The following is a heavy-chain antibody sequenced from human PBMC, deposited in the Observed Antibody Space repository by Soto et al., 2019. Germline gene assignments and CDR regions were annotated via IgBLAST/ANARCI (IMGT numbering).Heavy chain of an antibody. D-gene: IGHD1-1*01. V-gene: IGHV4-34*01. J-gene: IGHJ3*02. Sequence: QVQLQQWGAGLLKPSETLSLTCAVFGGSVNSGNYYWSWIRQPPGKGLEWIGEMSHSGGTHFNPYLKSRVTISVDTSKNRFSLKMSSVTAADTALYYCARVERGTATTVVDAFDIWGPGTMVTVSS. CDR2: MSHSGGT. CDR3: ARVERGTATTVVDAFDI. CDR1: GGSVNSGNYY.